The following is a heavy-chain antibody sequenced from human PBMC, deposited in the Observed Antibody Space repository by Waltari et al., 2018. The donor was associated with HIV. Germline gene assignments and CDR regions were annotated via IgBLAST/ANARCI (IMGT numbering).Heavy chain of an antibody. CDR3: ARDTGTTPWYFDL. J-gene: IGHJ2*01. CDR2: INQDGSEK. CDR1: DFTFSNYW. Sequence: EVHLVESGGGLVQPGGSLRLSCAASDFTFSNYWMTWFRQAPGKGLEWVANINQDGSEKYYVDSVKGRFTISRDNAKNSLFLQMNSLRAEDTAIYYCARDTGTTPWYFDLWGRGTLVTVSS. D-gene: IGHD1-1*01. V-gene: IGHV3-7*01.